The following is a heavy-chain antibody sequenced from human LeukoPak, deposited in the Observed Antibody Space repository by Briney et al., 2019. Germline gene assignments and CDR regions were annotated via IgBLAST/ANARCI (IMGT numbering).Heavy chain of an antibody. Sequence: GGSLRLSCAASGFTVSSNYMNWVRQAPGKGLEWVASIDSSSSHIFYADSVKGRFTISRDNAKNSLYLQMNSLRAEDTAVYYCARVRSAGYCSGGSCPDYDYWGQGTLVTVSS. V-gene: IGHV3-21*01. CDR2: IDSSSSHI. CDR1: GFTVSSNY. CDR3: ARVRSAGYCSGGSCPDYDY. D-gene: IGHD2-15*01. J-gene: IGHJ4*02.